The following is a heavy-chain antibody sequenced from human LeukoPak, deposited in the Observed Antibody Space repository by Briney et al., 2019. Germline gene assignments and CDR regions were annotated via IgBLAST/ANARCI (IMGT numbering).Heavy chain of an antibody. CDR1: GFTFSFYG. CDR2: IRYDGSNK. CDR3: AKGTPLYCTNGVCNGDYFDY. Sequence: GGSLRLSCAASGFTFSFYGMYWVRQAPGKGLEWVAFIRYDGSNKYYADSVKGRFTISRDNSKNTLYLQMNSLRAEDTAVYYCAKGTPLYCTNGVCNGDYFDYWGQGTLVTVSS. D-gene: IGHD2-8*01. V-gene: IGHV3-30*02. J-gene: IGHJ4*02.